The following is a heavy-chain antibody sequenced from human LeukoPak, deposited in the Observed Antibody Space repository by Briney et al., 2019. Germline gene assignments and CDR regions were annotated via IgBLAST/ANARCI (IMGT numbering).Heavy chain of an antibody. CDR1: GFTVSSNY. J-gene: IGHJ4*02. V-gene: IGHV3-53*01. CDR3: AREIIQLPGYFDY. CDR2: TYSGGST. Sequence: GGSLRLSCAASGFTVSSNYMSWVRQAPGKGLEWVSVTYSGGSTYYADSVKGRFTISRDNSKNTLYLQMNSLRAEDTAVYYCAREIIQLPGYFDYWGQGTLVTVSS. D-gene: IGHD5-18*01.